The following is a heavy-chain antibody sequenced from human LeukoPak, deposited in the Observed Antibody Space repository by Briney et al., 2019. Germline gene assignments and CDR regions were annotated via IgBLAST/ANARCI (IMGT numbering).Heavy chain of an antibody. CDR1: GRSISSSNYY. Sequence: PSETLSLICTVSGRSISSSNYYWAWIRQPPGKGLEWIGHIYYSESPNYNPSLKSRVNISVDTSKNQFSLKLSSVTAADTAVYYCARNRYYYGSRGYGVPNWFDPWGQGTLVTVSS. D-gene: IGHD3-10*01. CDR3: ARNRYYYGSRGYGVPNWFDP. J-gene: IGHJ5*02. CDR2: IYYSESP. V-gene: IGHV4-39*01.